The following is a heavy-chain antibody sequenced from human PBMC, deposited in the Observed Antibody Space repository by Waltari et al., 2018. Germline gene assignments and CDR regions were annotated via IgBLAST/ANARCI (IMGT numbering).Heavy chain of an antibody. CDR1: GGTFSSYA. V-gene: IGHV1-8*02. CDR2: MNPDSGNT. D-gene: IGHD3-3*01. J-gene: IGHJ4*02. CDR3: ARTYYDFWTGSYWVHYFDD. Sequence: QVQLVQSGAEVKKPGSSVKVSCKSSGGTFSSYAISWVRQAAGQGLEWMGWMNPDSGNTGYAQRIQGRVTMTRNTTISTAYMELSSLRSEDTAVDYCARTYYDFWTGSYWVHYFDDWGQGTLVTVSS.